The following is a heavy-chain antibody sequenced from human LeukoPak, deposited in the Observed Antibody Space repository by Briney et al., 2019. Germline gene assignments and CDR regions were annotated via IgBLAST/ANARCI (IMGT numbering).Heavy chain of an antibody. CDR3: ARISQSSGGFYY. CDR1: GGSISNSGGFY. D-gene: IGHD2-15*01. J-gene: IGHJ4*02. CDR2: ISYRGST. V-gene: IGHV4-31*02. Sequence: SETLSLTCTVSGGSISNSGGFYWSWIRQHPEDGLEWIGFISYRGSTYCNPSLKSRVSMSVDTSRSQFSLRLTSVTDEDTAVYYCARISQSSGGFYYWGQGTLVTVSS.